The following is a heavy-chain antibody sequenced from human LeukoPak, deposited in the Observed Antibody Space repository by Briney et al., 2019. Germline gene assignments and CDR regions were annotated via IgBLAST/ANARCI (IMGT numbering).Heavy chain of an antibody. CDR3: ARDTYYYDSGKTPTGV. CDR2: TSSSGSTI. J-gene: IGHJ6*04. V-gene: IGHV3-48*03. D-gene: IGHD3-22*01. Sequence: PGGSLRLSCAASGFTFSSYEMNWVRQAPGKGLECVSYTSSSGSTIYYADSVKGRFTISRDNAKNSLYLQMNSLRAEDTAVYYCARDTYYYDSGKTPTGVWGKGTTVTVSS. CDR1: GFTFSSYE.